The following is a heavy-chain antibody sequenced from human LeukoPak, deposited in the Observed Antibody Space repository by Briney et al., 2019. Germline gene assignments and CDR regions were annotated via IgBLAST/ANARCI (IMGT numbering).Heavy chain of an antibody. D-gene: IGHD3-22*01. CDR2: INEDGSEK. CDR1: GFTFSRYW. CDR3: ANYYDSSGYYALDM. J-gene: IGHJ3*02. Sequence: GGSLRLSCAASGFTFSRYWMSSVRQAPGKGLEWVANINEDGSEKNYVDSVKGRFTISRDNAKNSLYLEMNSLTAEDTAVYYCANYYDSSGYYALDMWGQGTMVTVSP. V-gene: IGHV3-7*01.